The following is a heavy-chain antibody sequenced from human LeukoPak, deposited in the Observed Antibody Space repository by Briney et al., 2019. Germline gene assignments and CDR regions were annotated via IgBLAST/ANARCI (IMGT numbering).Heavy chain of an antibody. J-gene: IGHJ3*02. D-gene: IGHD1-14*01. V-gene: IGHV4-59*01. CDR2: VYYSGST. CDR1: GGSIRSYY. Sequence: PSETLSLTCTVSGGSIRSYYWSWLRQPPGKGLEWIGYVYYSGSTNYNPSLKSRVTISADTSKNQFSLRLTSVTAADTAVYYCARGLNNRKSGRRFDVFEIWGQGTMVTVSS. CDR3: ARGLNNRKSGRRFDVFEI.